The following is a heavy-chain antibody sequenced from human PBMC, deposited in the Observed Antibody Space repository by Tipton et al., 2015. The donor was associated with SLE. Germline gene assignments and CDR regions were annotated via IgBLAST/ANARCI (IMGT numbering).Heavy chain of an antibody. J-gene: IGHJ4*02. V-gene: IGHV3-11*04. CDR3: AREGNWNYVDY. CDR2: ISSRSSTT. CDR1: GFNFTDYY. Sequence: GSLRLSCTASGFNFTDYYMSWIRQAPGKGLEWLSYISSRSSTTSYADSVKGRFTISRDNANNSLFLQMNSLRAEDTAVYYCAREGNWNYVDYWGQGVLVTVSS. D-gene: IGHD1-1*01.